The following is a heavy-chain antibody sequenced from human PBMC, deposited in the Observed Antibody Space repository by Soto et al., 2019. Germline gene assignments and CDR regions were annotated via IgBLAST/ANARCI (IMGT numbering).Heavy chain of an antibody. CDR2: ISYDGSNK. D-gene: IGHD1-26*01. CDR3: AKNSVELYFDY. CDR1: GFTFSSYG. J-gene: IGHJ4*02. V-gene: IGHV3-30*18. Sequence: PGGPLRPSFAASGFTFSSYGMHWVRQAPGKGLEWVAVISYDGSNKYYADSVKGRFTISRDNSKNSLYLQMNSLRAEDTAVYYCAKNSVELYFDYWGQGTLVTVSS.